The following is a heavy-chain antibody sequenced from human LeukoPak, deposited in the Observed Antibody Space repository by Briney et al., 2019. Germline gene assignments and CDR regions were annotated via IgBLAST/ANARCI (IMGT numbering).Heavy chain of an antibody. J-gene: IGHJ4*02. D-gene: IGHD3-22*01. CDR3: ARSTTYYYDSSGYSDFDY. CDR1: GFTFSSYG. CDR2: TSYDGSNK. Sequence: GGSLRLSCAASGFTFSSYGMHWVRQAPGKGLEWEAVTSYDGSNKYYADSVKGRFTISRDNSKNTLYLQMNSLRAEDTAVYYCARSTTYYYDSSGYSDFDYWGQGTLVTVSS. V-gene: IGHV3-30*03.